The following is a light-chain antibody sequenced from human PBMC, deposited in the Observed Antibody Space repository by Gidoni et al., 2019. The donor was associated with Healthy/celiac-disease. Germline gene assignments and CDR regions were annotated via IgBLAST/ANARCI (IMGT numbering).Light chain of an antibody. Sequence: EIVMTQSPATLSVSPGESATLCCSASQSVSSNLAWYQQKPGQAPRLLIYGASTSATGTPAKFSGSGSATEFTLTIISLQSEDFAVYYCQQYNNWPPYTFGQGTKLEIK. CDR2: GAS. V-gene: IGKV3-15*01. J-gene: IGKJ2*01. CDR3: QQYNNWPPYT. CDR1: QSVSSN.